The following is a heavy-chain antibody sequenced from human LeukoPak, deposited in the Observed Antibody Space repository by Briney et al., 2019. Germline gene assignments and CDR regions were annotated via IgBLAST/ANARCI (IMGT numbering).Heavy chain of an antibody. D-gene: IGHD2-8*01. Sequence: GGSLRLSCAASGFTFSSYSMNWVRQAPGKGLEWVSSTSSSSYIYYADSVKGRFTISRDNAKNSLYLQMNSLRAEDTAVYYCARVMAGARGAVDYWGQGTLVTVSS. CDR2: TSSSSYI. CDR3: ARVMAGARGAVDY. V-gene: IGHV3-21*06. CDR1: GFTFSSYS. J-gene: IGHJ4*02.